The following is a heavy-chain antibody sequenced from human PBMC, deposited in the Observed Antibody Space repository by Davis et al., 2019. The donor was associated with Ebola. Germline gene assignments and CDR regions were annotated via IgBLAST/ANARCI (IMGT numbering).Heavy chain of an antibody. D-gene: IGHD3-10*01. CDR3: ARDHRYYGSGRYPPDY. J-gene: IGHJ4*02. Sequence: ASVKVSCKASGYTFSGFYIHWARQAPGQGLEWLGWINPKTGGTSLAQKLQGRVTMTTDTSTSTAYMELRSLRSDDTAVYYCARDHRYYGSGRYPPDYWGQGTLVTVSS. CDR2: INPKTGGT. V-gene: IGHV1-2*02. CDR1: GYTFSGFY.